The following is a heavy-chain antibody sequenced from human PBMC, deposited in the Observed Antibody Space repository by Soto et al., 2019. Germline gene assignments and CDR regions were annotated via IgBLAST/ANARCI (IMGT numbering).Heavy chain of an antibody. CDR1: GYTFTSYY. Sequence: QVQLVQSGAEVKKPGASVRVSCKASGYTFTSYYMHWVRQAPGQGLEWMGIINPSGGTTTYAQKFQGRVTMTRDTSTTTVYMELSSLTSEDTAVYYCARGLGSNWERRLGMDVWGQGTTVTVSS. J-gene: IGHJ6*02. CDR2: INPSGGTT. CDR3: ARGLGSNWERRLGMDV. V-gene: IGHV1-46*01. D-gene: IGHD1-1*01.